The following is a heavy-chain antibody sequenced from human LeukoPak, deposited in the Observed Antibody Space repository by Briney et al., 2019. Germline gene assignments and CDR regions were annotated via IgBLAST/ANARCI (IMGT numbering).Heavy chain of an antibody. CDR2: IYHSGST. J-gene: IGHJ3*02. D-gene: IGHD3-3*01. Sequence: SETLSLTCAVYGGSFSGYYWSWIRQPPGKGLEWIGYIYHSGSTYYNPSLKSRVTISVDRSKNQFSLKLSSVTAADTAVYYCARTIFGLTNAFDIWGQGTMVTVSS. V-gene: IGHV4-34*01. CDR1: GGSFSGYY. CDR3: ARTIFGLTNAFDI.